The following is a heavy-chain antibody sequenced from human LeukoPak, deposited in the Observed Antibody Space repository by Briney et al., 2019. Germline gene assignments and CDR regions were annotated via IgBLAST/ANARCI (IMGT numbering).Heavy chain of an antibody. CDR2: ISYDGGNN. CDR1: GFTFSSYT. D-gene: IGHD1-26*01. V-gene: IGHV3-30*04. CDR3: AREPSPIAGGPEGDY. J-gene: IGHJ4*02. Sequence: GGSLRLSCAASGFTFSSYTMHWVRQAPGKGLEWVAAISYDGGNNYYAGSVKGRLTISRDNSKNTVYVQMNSLTTEDTAVYYCAREPSPIAGGPEGDYWGQGTLVTVSS.